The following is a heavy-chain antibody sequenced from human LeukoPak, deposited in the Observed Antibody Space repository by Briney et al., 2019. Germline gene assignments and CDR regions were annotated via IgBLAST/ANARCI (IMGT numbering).Heavy chain of an antibody. V-gene: IGHV1-69*01. CDR1: GGTFSSYA. J-gene: IGHJ4*02. Sequence: ASVKVSCKASGGTFSSYAISWVRQAPGQGLEWMGGIIPIFGTANYAQKFQGRVTITADESTSTAYMELSSLRSEDTAVYYCARDRAGGETTMVFRLWGQGTLVTVSS. CDR2: IIPIFGTA. D-gene: IGHD3-10*01. CDR3: ARDRAGGETTMVFRL.